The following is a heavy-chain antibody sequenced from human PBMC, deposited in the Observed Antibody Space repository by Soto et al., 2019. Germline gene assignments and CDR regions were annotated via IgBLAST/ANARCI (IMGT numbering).Heavy chain of an antibody. J-gene: IGHJ6*02. CDR3: AKDIPHYYGMDV. CDR1: GFSFDDYT. V-gene: IGHV3-43*01. CDR2: ISWDGGGT. Sequence: GGSLRLSCAASGFSFDDYTMHWVRQAPGKGLEWVSLISWDGGGTYYADSVKGRFTISRDNSKNSLYLQMNSLRTEDTALYYCAKDIPHYYGMDVWGQGTTVTVSS.